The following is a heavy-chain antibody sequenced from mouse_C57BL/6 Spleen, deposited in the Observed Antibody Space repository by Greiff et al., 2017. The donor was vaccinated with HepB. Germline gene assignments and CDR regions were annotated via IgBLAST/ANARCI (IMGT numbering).Heavy chain of an antibody. J-gene: IGHJ3*01. D-gene: IGHD4-1*01. CDR1: GYTFTSYW. CDR2: IYPSDSET. V-gene: IGHV1-61*01. Sequence: QVQLQQPGAELVRPGSSVKLSCKASGYTFTSYWMDWVKQRPGQGLEWIGNIYPSDSETLYNQKFKDKATLTVDKSSSTAYMQLSSLTSEDSAVYYCARLTGTRAWFAYWGQGTLVTVSA. CDR3: ARLTGTRAWFAY.